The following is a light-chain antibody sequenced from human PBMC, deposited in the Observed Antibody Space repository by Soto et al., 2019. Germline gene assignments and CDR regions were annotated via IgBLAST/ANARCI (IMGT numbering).Light chain of an antibody. CDR2: AAS. CDR1: QEISSY. V-gene: IGKV1-12*01. Sequence: QVTQSLACVSASVGDRVTMTCRARQEISSYLAWYQQKPGKAPQLLRYAASNLLCEAAARFSGSCAVTDLPLTICSHQSGDFSTYSHVSGNSRPLGAGTKVDIK. J-gene: IGKJ4*01. CDR3: VSGNSRP.